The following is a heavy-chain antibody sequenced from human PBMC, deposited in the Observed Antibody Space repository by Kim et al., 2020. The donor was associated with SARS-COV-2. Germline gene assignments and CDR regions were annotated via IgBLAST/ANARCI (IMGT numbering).Heavy chain of an antibody. D-gene: IGHD2-2*01. J-gene: IGHJ5*02. V-gene: IGHV4-31*03. CDR1: GGSISSGGYY. CDR3: ARYCSSTSCRWFDP. CDR2: IYYSGST. Sequence: SETLSLTCTVSGGSISSGGYYWSWIRQYPGKGLEWIGYIYYSGSTYYNPSLRSRVSISVDTSKNQFSLKLNSVTAAETAVYYCARYCSSTSCRWFDPWGQGTLVTVSS.